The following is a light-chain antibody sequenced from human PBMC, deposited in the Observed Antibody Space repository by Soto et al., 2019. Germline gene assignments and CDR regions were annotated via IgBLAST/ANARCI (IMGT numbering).Light chain of an antibody. V-gene: IGKV3-20*01. J-gene: IGKJ1*01. Sequence: EIVLTQSPGTLSLSPGERATLSCRASQSVSSSYLAWYQQKPGQAPRPLIYGASSRAIGIPDSFSGSGSGTDFTLTISRLEPADFAVYYCQQYGSSPWTFGQGTKVEIK. CDR3: QQYGSSPWT. CDR2: GAS. CDR1: QSVSSSY.